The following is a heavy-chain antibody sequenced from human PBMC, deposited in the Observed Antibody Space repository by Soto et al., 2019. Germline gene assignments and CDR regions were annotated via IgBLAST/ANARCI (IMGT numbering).Heavy chain of an antibody. J-gene: IGHJ4*02. CDR2: IYYSGST. Sequence: SETLSLTCTVSGGSISSGGYYWSWIRQHPGKGLEWIGYIYYSGSTYYNPSLKSRVTISVDTSKNQFSLKLSSVTAADTAVYYCARVLFYDYVWGSYRYTFDYWDQGTLVTVSS. CDR1: GGSISSGGYY. V-gene: IGHV4-31*03. CDR3: ARVLFYDYVWGSYRYTFDY. D-gene: IGHD3-16*02.